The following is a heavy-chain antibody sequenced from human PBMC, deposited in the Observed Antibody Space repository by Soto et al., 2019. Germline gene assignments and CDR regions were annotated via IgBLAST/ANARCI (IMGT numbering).Heavy chain of an antibody. Sequence: SVKVSFKASCYTFISYGISWVRQAPGQGLEWVGWISAYDGDTNYAQRFQGRVTMTTSTSAAYMELRSLRSDDTAVYYCAGTRPFHIGWEPSDFWGQGTLVTVSS. V-gene: IGHV1-18*01. CDR2: ISAYDGDT. CDR3: AGTRPFHIGWEPSDF. D-gene: IGHD1-26*01. CDR1: CYTFISYG. J-gene: IGHJ4*02.